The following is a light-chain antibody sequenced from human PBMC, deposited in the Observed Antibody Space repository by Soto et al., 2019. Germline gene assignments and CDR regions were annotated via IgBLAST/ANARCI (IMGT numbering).Light chain of an antibody. V-gene: IGKV1-5*01. CDR1: QSISSW. J-gene: IGKJ1*01. CDR2: DAS. CDR3: QQYESYSPLT. Sequence: DIQMTQSPSALSASVGDRATITCRSSQSISSWLAWYQQKPGKAPKLLIYDASTLQSGVPSRYSGSGSGTEFTLTISNLQPDDFATYYCQQYESYSPLTFGQGTKVEIK.